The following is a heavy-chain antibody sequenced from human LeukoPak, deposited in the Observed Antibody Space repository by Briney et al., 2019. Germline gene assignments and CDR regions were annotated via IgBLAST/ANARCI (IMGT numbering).Heavy chain of an antibody. CDR2: IDDSGVIR. CDR1: GFTFKTHA. Sequence: PGGSLRLSCAASGFTFKTHAMSWVRQAPGKGLEWVSRIDDSGVIRSYADSVKGRFTISRDNSKMTLTLQMNSLRAEDTAVYYCAKDRDLAAAAYYFDYWGQGTLVTVSS. CDR3: AKDRDLAAAAYYFDY. D-gene: IGHD6-13*01. V-gene: IGHV3-23*01. J-gene: IGHJ4*02.